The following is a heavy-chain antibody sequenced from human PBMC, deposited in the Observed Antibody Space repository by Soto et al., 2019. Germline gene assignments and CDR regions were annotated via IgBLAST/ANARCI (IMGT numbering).Heavy chain of an antibody. Sequence: GSLRLSCAASGFTFSNYSMSWVRQAPGKGLEWVSIISGSGDSPYYADSVKGRFTISRDNSRNTLYLQMNSLRAGDSAKYYCAKEGTSGLYYFDYWGQGTLVTVSS. CDR2: ISGSGDSP. CDR1: GFTFSNYS. V-gene: IGHV3-23*01. J-gene: IGHJ4*02. D-gene: IGHD6-19*01. CDR3: AKEGTSGLYYFDY.